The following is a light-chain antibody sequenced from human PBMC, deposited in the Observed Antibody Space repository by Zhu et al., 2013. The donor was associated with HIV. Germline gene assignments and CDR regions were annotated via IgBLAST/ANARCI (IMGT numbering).Light chain of an antibody. J-gene: IGLJ3*02. CDR2: STN. Sequence: QTVVTQEPSLSVSPGGTVTLTCGLNSGSVSTGYYPSWYQQTPGQAPRTLIHSTNSRSSGVPDRFSGSILGNKAALTITGAQADDDSDYYCVLYMGRGVWVFGGGTSLTVL. CDR3: VLYMGRGVWV. CDR1: SGSVSTGYY. V-gene: IGLV8-61*01.